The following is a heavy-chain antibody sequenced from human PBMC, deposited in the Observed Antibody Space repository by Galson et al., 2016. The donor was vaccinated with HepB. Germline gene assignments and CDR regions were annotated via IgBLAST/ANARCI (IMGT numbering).Heavy chain of an antibody. Sequence: SLRLSCASSGFTFSDYAMLWVRQAPDKGLEWVAVLSEDGSDKHYAGSVKGRFSISRDNSKNMLYLEVNSLSAEDTAVYYCARASTKGGTYCFDPWGQGTLVTVSS. D-gene: IGHD3-16*01. V-gene: IGHV3-30-3*01. CDR1: GFTFSDYA. CDR3: ARASTKGGTYCFDP. J-gene: IGHJ5*02. CDR2: LSEDGSDK.